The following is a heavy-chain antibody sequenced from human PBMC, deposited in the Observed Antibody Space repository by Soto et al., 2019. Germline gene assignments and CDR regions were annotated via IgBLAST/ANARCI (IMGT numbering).Heavy chain of an antibody. Sequence: GGSLRLSCAASGFTFTKYYMSWIRQAPGKGLVWISYISSSGTHTNNADSVKGRFTISRDNAKKFLYLQMNPLRTDDTAVYYCARLVGPPYNVSGLDYGFDPWGQGTLVTVSS. V-gene: IGHV3-11*06. CDR3: ARLVGPPYNVSGLDYGFDP. CDR1: GFTFTKYY. CDR2: ISSSGTHT. D-gene: IGHD6-25*01. J-gene: IGHJ5*02.